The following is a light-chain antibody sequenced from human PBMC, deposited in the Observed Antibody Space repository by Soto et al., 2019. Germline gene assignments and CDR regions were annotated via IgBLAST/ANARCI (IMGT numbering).Light chain of an antibody. CDR3: QAWDDTSGVV. CDR2: LDT. V-gene: IGLV3-1*01. Sequence: SYELTQPPSVSVSPGQTASITCSGANLGDRYACWYQQKPGQSPVLVIYLDTKRPSGIPKRFSGSNSGNTATLTISGTQAMDEADYYCQAWDDTSGVVFGGGTKVTVL. J-gene: IGLJ2*01. CDR1: NLGDRY.